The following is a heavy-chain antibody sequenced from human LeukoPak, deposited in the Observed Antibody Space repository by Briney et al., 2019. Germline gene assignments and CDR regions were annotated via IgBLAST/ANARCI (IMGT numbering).Heavy chain of an antibody. D-gene: IGHD3-10*01. J-gene: IGHJ5*02. CDR3: ARPLMYYYGSETYFWFDP. Sequence: GGSLRLSCAASGFTFSRYAMNWVRQAPGKGLEWVSTTSGSGGDTYYADSVKGRFTISRDNSKNTLYLQMNSLRAEDTAVYYCARPLMYYYGSETYFWFDPWGQGTLVTVSS. CDR1: GFTFSRYA. V-gene: IGHV3-23*01. CDR2: TSGSGGDT.